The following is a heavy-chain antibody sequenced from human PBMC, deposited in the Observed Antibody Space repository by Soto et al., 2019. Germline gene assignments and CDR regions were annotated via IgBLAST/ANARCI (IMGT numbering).Heavy chain of an antibody. D-gene: IGHD3-10*01. J-gene: IGHJ5*02. CDR2: ISSSSSYI. CDR3: AREQHYYGSGSYVCWFDP. Sequence: EVQLVESGGGLVKPGGSLRLSCAASGFTFSSYSMNWVRQAPGKGLEWVSSISSSSSYIYYADSVKGRFTISRDNAKNSLYLQLNRLRAEDTAVYYCAREQHYYGSGSYVCWFDPWGQGTLVTVSS. V-gene: IGHV3-21*01. CDR1: GFTFSSYS.